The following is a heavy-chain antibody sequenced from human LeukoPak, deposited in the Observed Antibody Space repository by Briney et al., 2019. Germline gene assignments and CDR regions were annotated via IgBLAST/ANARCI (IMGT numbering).Heavy chain of an antibody. J-gene: IGHJ4*02. V-gene: IGHV3-7*01. CDR1: GFTFSSYW. Sequence: PGGPLRLSCAASGFTFSSYWMSWVRQAPGKGLEGVANIKQDGSEKYYVGSVKGRFTISRDNAKNSLYLQMDSLRAEDTAVYYCAREVYSSSWGDWGQGTLVTVSS. CDR3: AREVYSSSWGD. D-gene: IGHD6-13*01. CDR2: IKQDGSEK.